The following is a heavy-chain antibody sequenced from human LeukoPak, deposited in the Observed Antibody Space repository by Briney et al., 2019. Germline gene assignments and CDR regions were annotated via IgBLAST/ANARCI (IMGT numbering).Heavy chain of an antibody. CDR2: INAGASKT. D-gene: IGHD3-10*01. J-gene: IGHJ4*02. CDR1: GFSFGSYV. V-gene: IGHV3-23*01. CDR3: VKEQPLPDH. Sequence: GGSLRLSCATSGFSFGSYVTSWVRQAPGKGLEWVSTINAGASKTDYADFVKGRFTISRDNSRNTLYLQMHSLRADDTAVYYCVKEQPLPDHWGQGTMVAVSS.